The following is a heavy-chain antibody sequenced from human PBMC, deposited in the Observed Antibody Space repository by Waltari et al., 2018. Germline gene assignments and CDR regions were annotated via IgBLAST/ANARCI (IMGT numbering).Heavy chain of an antibody. CDR3: AKANYYDSSGYHFDY. J-gene: IGHJ4*02. D-gene: IGHD3-22*01. V-gene: IGHV3-30*18. CDR2: IWYDGSNK. CDR1: GFTFSSYG. Sequence: QVQLVESGGGVVQPGRSLRLSCAASGFTFSSYGMHWVRRARGKGLEWVSGIWYDGSNKYYADSVKGRFTISRDNSKNTLYLQMNSLRAEDTAVYYCAKANYYDSSGYHFDYWGQGTLVTVSS.